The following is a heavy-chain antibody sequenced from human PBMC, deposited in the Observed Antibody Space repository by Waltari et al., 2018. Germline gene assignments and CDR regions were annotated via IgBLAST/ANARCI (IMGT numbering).Heavy chain of an antibody. V-gene: IGHV1-8*03. J-gene: IGHJ6*02. D-gene: IGHD1-26*01. CDR1: GYTFTSYD. Sequence: QVQLVQSGAEVKKHGASVKVSCKASGYTFTSYDINWVRQATGQGLEWMGWMNPNSVNTGYAQKFQGRVTITRNTSISTAYMELSSLRSEDTAVYYCARGGGSSYYYYYGMDVWGQGTTVTVSS. CDR2: MNPNSVNT. CDR3: ARGGGSSYYYYYGMDV.